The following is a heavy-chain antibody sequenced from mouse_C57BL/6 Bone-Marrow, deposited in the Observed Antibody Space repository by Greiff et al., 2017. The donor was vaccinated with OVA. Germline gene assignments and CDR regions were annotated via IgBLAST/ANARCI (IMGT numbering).Heavy chain of an antibody. CDR2: INPYNGGT. V-gene: IGHV1-19*01. CDR1: GYTFTDYY. J-gene: IGHJ4*01. CDR3: ARLEGYGYGLYYAMGY. Sequence: EVKLQQPGPVLVKPGASVKMSCKASGYTFTDYYMHWVKQSHGKSLEWIGVINPYNGGTSYNQKFKGKATLTVDKSSSTAYMELNSLTSEDSAVYYCARLEGYGYGLYYAMGYWGQRTSVTVSS. D-gene: IGHD2-2*01.